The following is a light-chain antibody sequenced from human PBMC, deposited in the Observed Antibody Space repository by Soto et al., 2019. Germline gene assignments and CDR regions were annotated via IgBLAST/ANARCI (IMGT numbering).Light chain of an antibody. CDR3: QQYGSSPPIT. Sequence: DIQMTQAPSSLPASVGDRVTITCRASQTIGNYLNWYQQRPGKAPNLLISAASTLQSGVPSRFSGSGSGTDFTLTISRLEPEDFAVYYCQQYGSSPPITFGQGTRLEI. V-gene: IGKV1-39*01. CDR1: QTIGNY. J-gene: IGKJ5*01. CDR2: AAS.